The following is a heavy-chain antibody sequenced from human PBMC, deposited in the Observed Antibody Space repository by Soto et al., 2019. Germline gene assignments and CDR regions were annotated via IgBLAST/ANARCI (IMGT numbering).Heavy chain of an antibody. J-gene: IGHJ4*02. CDR3: ARTGGLGAVHQFYFDY. CDR1: GGSISSSSYF. V-gene: IGHV4-39*01. D-gene: IGHD3-16*01. CDR2: IYYSGGT. Sequence: SETLSLTCTVSGGSISSSSYFWGWIRQPPGKGLEWIGSIYYSGGTYYNPSLKSRVTISVDASQNQFSLKLSSVTAADTAVYFCARTGGLGAVHQFYFDYWGQGTLVTVSS.